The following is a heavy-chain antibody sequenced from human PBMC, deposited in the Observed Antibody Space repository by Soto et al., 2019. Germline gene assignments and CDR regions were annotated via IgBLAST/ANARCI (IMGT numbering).Heavy chain of an antibody. Sequence: QVQLQDSGPGLVKPSETLSLTCTVSGGSISSYYWSWIRQPPGKGLEWIGYIYYSGSTNYNPSLKSRVTISVDTSKNQFSLKLSSVTAADTAVYYCARQRRDILTGYDRSTFFLDVWGKGTTVTFSS. CDR1: GGSISSYY. CDR3: ARQRRDILTGYDRSTFFLDV. CDR2: IYYSGST. D-gene: IGHD3-9*01. V-gene: IGHV4-59*08. J-gene: IGHJ6*04.